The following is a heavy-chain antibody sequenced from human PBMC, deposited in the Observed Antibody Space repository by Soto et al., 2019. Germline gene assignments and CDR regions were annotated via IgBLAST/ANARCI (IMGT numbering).Heavy chain of an antibody. CDR2: IYWDDDE. D-gene: IGHD6-13*01. CDR3: THRRGAAAVAY. CDR1: GFSLSSSGVA. J-gene: IGHJ4*02. V-gene: IGHV2-5*02. Sequence: QITLKESGPTLGKPTQTLTLTCSFSGFSLSSSGVAVGWIRKPPGKALGWLALIYWDDDERYSPSLQRRLTNSKDTSKNQVVIRMTTVDPSDTGRYYCTHRRGAAAVAYWGQGTLVTVSS.